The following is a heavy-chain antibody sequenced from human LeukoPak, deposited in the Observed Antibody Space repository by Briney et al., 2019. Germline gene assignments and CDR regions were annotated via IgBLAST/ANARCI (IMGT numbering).Heavy chain of an antibody. V-gene: IGHV1-18*01. CDR3: AREAPPDTSSGCDAFDI. J-gene: IGHJ3*02. Sequence: ASVKVSCKASGYTFTSYGISWVRQAPGQGLEWMGWISAYNGNTNYAQKLQGRVTMTTDTSTSTAYMELRSLRSDDTAVYYCAREAPPDTSSGCDAFDIWGQGTMVTVSS. CDR1: GYTFTSYG. D-gene: IGHD3-22*01. CDR2: ISAYNGNT.